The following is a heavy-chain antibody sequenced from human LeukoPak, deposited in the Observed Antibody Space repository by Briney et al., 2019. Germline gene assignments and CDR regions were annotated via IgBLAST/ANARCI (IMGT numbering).Heavy chain of an antibody. CDR3: ATSSGWYHEFDY. V-gene: IGHV4-34*01. Sequence: SETLSLTCAVYGGSFSGYYWSWIHQPPGKGLEWIGEINHSGSTNYNPSLKSRVTISVDTSKNQFSLKLSSVTAADTAVYYCATSSGWYHEFDYWGQGTLVTVSS. J-gene: IGHJ4*02. CDR2: INHSGST. D-gene: IGHD6-19*01. CDR1: GGSFSGYY.